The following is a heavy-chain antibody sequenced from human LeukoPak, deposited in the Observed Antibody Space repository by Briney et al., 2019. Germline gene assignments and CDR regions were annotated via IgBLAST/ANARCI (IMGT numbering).Heavy chain of an antibody. Sequence: PSETLSLTCAVSGGSISSSNWWSWVRQPPGKGLEWIGEIYHSGSTYYNPSLKSRVTISVDRSKNQFSLKLSSVTAADTAVYHCARVEAVAAAGTIDYWGQGTLVTVSS. D-gene: IGHD6-13*01. CDR2: IYHSGST. CDR1: GGSISSSNW. J-gene: IGHJ4*02. CDR3: ARVEAVAAAGTIDY. V-gene: IGHV4-4*02.